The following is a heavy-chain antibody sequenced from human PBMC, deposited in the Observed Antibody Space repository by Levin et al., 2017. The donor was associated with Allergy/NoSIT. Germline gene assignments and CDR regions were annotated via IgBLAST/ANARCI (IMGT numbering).Heavy chain of an antibody. CDR3: AREIIAVAGTMKDYYYGMDV. J-gene: IGHJ6*02. V-gene: IGHV1-2*02. Sequence: ASVKVSCKASGYTFTGYYMHWVRQAPGQGLEWMGWINPNSGGTNYAQKFQGRVTMTRDTSISTAYMELSRLRSDDTAVYYCAREIIAVAGTMKDYYYGMDVWGQGTTVTVSS. CDR1: GYTFTGYY. D-gene: IGHD6-19*01. CDR2: INPNSGGT.